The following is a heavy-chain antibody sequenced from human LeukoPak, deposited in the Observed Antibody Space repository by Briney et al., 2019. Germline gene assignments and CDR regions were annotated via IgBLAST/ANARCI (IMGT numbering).Heavy chain of an antibody. V-gene: IGHV4-34*01. J-gene: IGHJ5*02. CDR2: INHSGST. Sequence: SETLSLTCAVYGGPSSGYYWSWIRQPPGKGLEWIGEINHSGSTNYNPSLKSRVTISVDTSKNQFSLKLSSVTAADTAVYYCARASGGSCYSCYNWFDPWGQGTLVTVSS. D-gene: IGHD2-15*01. CDR1: GGPSSGYY. CDR3: ARASGGSCYSCYNWFDP.